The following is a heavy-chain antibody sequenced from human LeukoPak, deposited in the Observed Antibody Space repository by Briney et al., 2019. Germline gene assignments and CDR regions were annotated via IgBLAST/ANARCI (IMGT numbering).Heavy chain of an antibody. CDR1: GFTFSSYS. D-gene: IGHD3-22*01. CDR2: IYYSGST. V-gene: IGHV4-39*07. CDR3: ARDPRSDSSGRDNWFDP. J-gene: IGHJ5*02. Sequence: GSLRLSCAASGFTFSSYSMNWVRRAPGKGLEWIGSIYYSGSTYYNPSLKSRVTISVDTSKNQFSLKLSSVTAADTAVYYCARDPRSDSSGRDNWFDPWGQGTLVTVSS.